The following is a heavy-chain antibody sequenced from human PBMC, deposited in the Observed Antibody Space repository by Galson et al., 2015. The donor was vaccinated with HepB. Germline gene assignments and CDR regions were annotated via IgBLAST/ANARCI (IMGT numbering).Heavy chain of an antibody. J-gene: IGHJ6*03. D-gene: IGHD1-1*01. CDR2: ISSSGSTI. CDR3: AREVERLAFYYYYYYMDV. V-gene: IGHV3-11*01. CDR1: GFTFSDYY. Sequence: SLRLSCAASGFTFSDYYMSWIRQAPGKGLEWVSYISSSGSTIYYADSVKGRFTISRDNAKNTLYLQMDSLRAEDTAVYYCAREVERLAFYYYYYYMDVWGKGTTVTVSS.